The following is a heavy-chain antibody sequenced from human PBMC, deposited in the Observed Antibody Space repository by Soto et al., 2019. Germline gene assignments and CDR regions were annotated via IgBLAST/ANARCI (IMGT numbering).Heavy chain of an antibody. CDR2: INPNSGGT. Sequence: ASVKVSCKASGYTFTGYYMHWVRQAPGQGLEWMGWINPNSGGTNYAQKFQGWVTMTRDTSISTAYMELSRLRSDDTAVYYCARAGSDVFLIGFYQTPRPTPTSPTWFAPWGKGTLVPFSS. CDR3: ARAGSDVFLIGFYQTPRPTPTSPTWFAP. V-gene: IGHV1-2*04. D-gene: IGHD3-3*01. J-gene: IGHJ5*02. CDR1: GYTFTGYY.